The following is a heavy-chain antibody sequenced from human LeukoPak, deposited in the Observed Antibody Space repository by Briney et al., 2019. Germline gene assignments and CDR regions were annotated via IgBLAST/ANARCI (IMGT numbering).Heavy chain of an antibody. J-gene: IGHJ4*02. V-gene: IGHV3-49*03. CDR2: FRGKAYGRTT. CDR3: TRPRIAAAGMILDY. Sequence: PGGPLRPSGTAPGFTLGVNAMAGFRQAPGKGWGGLGFFRGKAYGRTTEYAASVKGRFTISRDDSKSIAYLQMNSLKTEDTAVYYCTRPRIAAAGMILDYWGQGTLVTVSS. CDR1: GFTLGVNA. D-gene: IGHD6-13*01.